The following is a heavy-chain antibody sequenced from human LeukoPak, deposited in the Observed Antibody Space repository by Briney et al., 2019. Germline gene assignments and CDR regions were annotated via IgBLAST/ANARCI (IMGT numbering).Heavy chain of an antibody. Sequence: SETLSLTCTVSGGSISSSSYYWGWIRQPPGKGLEWIGSIFYSGNTFYSPSLKSRVTISVDTSKNQFSLKLSSVTAADTAVFYCARQGSYSYGSGTYYNGHFDYWAQGILVTVSS. CDR2: IFYSGNT. J-gene: IGHJ4*02. V-gene: IGHV4-39*01. D-gene: IGHD3-10*01. CDR1: GGSISSSSYY. CDR3: ARQGSYSYGSGTYYNGHFDY.